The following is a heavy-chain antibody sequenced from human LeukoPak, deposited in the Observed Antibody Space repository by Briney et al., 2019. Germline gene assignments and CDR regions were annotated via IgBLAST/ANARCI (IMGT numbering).Heavy chain of an antibody. CDR2: IIPIFGTA. CDR3: ARTYDFWTGYYFDY. Sequence: GASVKVSCKASEGTFSSYAISWVRQAPGQGLEWMGGIIPIFGTANYAQKFQGRVTITADESTTTAYMELSSLRSEDTAVYYCARTYDFWTGYYFDYWGQGTLVTVSS. D-gene: IGHD3-3*01. CDR1: EGTFSSYA. V-gene: IGHV1-69*13. J-gene: IGHJ4*02.